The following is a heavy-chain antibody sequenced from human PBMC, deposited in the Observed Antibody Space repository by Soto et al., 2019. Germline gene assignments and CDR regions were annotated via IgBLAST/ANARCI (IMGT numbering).Heavy chain of an antibody. D-gene: IGHD3-22*01. CDR3: ARGLYYYDSSGYYSP. Sequence: SDTLSLTCTVPFCSISSSSYYWGWIRQPPGKGLVGIGSIYYSGSTYYNPSLKSRVTISVDTSKNQFSLKLSSVTAADTAVYYCARGLYYYDSSGYYSPWGQGTRVTVS. J-gene: IGHJ5*02. CDR2: IYYSGST. V-gene: IGHV4-39*01. CDR1: FCSISSSSYY.